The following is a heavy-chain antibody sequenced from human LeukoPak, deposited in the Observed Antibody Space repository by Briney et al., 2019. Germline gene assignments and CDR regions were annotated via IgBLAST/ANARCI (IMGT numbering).Heavy chain of an antibody. Sequence: GGSLRLSCAASGFTFSDYYLSWIRQAPGKGPAWVSYIATGGKTYYTDSVKGRFTISRDNAKDSLYLQMDSLRAEDTAVYYCARDVGGSVDYWGQGTLVTVSS. J-gene: IGHJ4*02. V-gene: IGHV3-11*04. CDR2: IATGGKT. CDR1: GFTFSDYY. CDR3: ARDVGGSVDY. D-gene: IGHD1-26*01.